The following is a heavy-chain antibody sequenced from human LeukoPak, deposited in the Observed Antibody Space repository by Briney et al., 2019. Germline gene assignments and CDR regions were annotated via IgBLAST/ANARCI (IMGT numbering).Heavy chain of an antibody. CDR3: ALALRYCSGGSCYSQVSDY. CDR2: IIPIFGTA. V-gene: IGHV1-69*13. D-gene: IGHD2-15*01. CDR1: GGTFSSYA. J-gene: IGHJ4*02. Sequence: SVKVSCKASGGTFSSYAISWVRQAPGQGLEWMGGIIPIFGTANYAQKFQGRVTITADESTSTAYMELSSLRSEDTAVYYCALALRYCSGGSCYSQVSDYWGQGALVTVSS.